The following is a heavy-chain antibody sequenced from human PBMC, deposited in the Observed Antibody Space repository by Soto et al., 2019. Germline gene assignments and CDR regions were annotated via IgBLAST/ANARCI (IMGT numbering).Heavy chain of an antibody. CDR2: ISGSGDST. CDR1: GLTFSRYA. D-gene: IGHD2-15*01. CDR3: AKSSFPTPGWFDF. J-gene: IGHJ4*02. V-gene: IGHV3-23*01. Sequence: EVQLLGSGGGLVQPGGSLRLSCAGYGLTFSRYAMSWVRQAPGQGLEWVSAISGSGDSTYYADSVKGRFTISRDNSENTLYLQMNSLRAEDTAVYYCAKSSFPTPGWFDFWGQGTLVTVSS.